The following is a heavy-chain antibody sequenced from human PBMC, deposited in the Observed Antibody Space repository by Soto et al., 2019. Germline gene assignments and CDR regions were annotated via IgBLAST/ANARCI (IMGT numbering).Heavy chain of an antibody. J-gene: IGHJ6*02. CDR1: AYTFTSYG. CDR3: ARDGRKQLWVEGLNAMDV. CDR2: ISGYNGQT. Sequence: QVQLVQSEPEVKKPGASMKVSCKASAYTFTSYGISWVRQAPGQGLEWMGWISGYNGQTNYAQKFRGRVTITTDASTSTAYMELRSLRSDDTATYYCARDGRKQLWVEGLNAMDVWGQGTTVTVSS. D-gene: IGHD5-18*01. V-gene: IGHV1-18*01.